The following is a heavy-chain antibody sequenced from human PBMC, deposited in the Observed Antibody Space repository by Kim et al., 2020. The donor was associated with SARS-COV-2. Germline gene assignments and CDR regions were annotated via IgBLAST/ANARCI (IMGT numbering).Heavy chain of an antibody. J-gene: IGHJ4*02. CDR2: IYYSGST. CDR3: ARDPYDFWNGRTGRGYFDY. V-gene: IGHV4-39*07. Sequence: SETLSLTCTVSGGSISSSSYYWGWIRQPPGKGLEWIGSIYYSGSTYYNPSLKSRVTISVDTSKNQFSLKLSSVTAADTAVYYCARDPYDFWNGRTGRGYFDYWGQGTLGTVSS. CDR1: GGSISSSSYY. D-gene: IGHD3-3*01.